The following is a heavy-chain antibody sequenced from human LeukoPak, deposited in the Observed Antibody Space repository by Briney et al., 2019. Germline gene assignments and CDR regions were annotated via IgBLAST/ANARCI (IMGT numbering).Heavy chain of an antibody. CDR3: ARAPSIFGGDFGY. V-gene: IGHV3-48*03. D-gene: IGHD3-10*01. CDR2: ISHSGRTI. J-gene: IGHJ4*02. Sequence: GGSLRLSCATSGFTFSNYELNWVRQAPGKGLEWVSYISHSGRTIYSADSVKGRFTISRDNAKNSLYLQMNSLRADDTAVYYCARAPSIFGGDFGYWGQGTLVTVSS. CDR1: GFTFSNYE.